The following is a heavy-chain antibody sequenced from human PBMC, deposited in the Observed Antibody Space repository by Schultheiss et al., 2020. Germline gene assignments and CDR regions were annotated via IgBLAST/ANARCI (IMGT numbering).Heavy chain of an antibody. CDR1: GGSISSGSYY. CDR2: IYTSGST. CDR3: ARVSSHYARSVGR. Sequence: SETLSLTCTVSGGSISSGSYYWSWIRQPAGKGLEWIGRIYTSGSTNYNPSLKSRVTISVDTSKNQFSLNLSSVTAADTAVYYCARVSSHYARSVGRWGPGTLVTVSS. V-gene: IGHV4-61*02. J-gene: IGHJ4*02. D-gene: IGHD4-11*01.